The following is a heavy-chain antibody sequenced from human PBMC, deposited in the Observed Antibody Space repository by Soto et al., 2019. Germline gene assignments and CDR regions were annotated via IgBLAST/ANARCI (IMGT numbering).Heavy chain of an antibody. D-gene: IGHD6-6*01. CDR2: VYSSGVA. CDR3: ARLGSGSSLVY. V-gene: IGHV4-4*07. Sequence: QVQLQESGPGLVKHSETLTLICNVSGDSMSGYYGSWVRQPAGQGLEWIGRVYSSGVANYNPSLASRVTMSIDTSKNQFSLSLRSVTAADTAVYFCARLGSGSSLVYWGQGIPVTVSS. CDR1: GDSMSGYY. J-gene: IGHJ4*02.